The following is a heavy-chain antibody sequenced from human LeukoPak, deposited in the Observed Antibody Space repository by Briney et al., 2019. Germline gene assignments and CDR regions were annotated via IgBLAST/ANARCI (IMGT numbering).Heavy chain of an antibody. J-gene: IGHJ4*02. D-gene: IGHD2-2*01. V-gene: IGHV3-30*04. CDR3: ARKGRVVPAASFDY. Sequence: GRSLRLSCAASGFTFSSYAMHWVRQAPGKGLEWVAVISYDGSNKYYADSVKGRFTISRDSSKNTLYLQMNSLRAEDTAVYYCARKGRVVPAASFDYWGQGTLVTVSS. CDR1: GFTFSSYA. CDR2: ISYDGSNK.